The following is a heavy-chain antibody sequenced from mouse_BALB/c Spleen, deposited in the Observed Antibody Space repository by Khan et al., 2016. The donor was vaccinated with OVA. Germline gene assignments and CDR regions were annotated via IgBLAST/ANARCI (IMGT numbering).Heavy chain of an antibody. V-gene: IGHV2-2*02. Sequence: VELVESGPGLVQPSQSLSITCTVSGFSLTTYGVHWVRQSPGKGLAWLGVIWSGGSTDYNAAFISRLCISKDSSKSQVFFKMNSLQVNDTAIYYCARNYDYDEGLAYWGQGTLVTVSA. J-gene: IGHJ3*01. CDR3: ARNYDYDEGLAY. CDR2: IWSGGST. CDR1: GFSLTTYG. D-gene: IGHD2-4*01.